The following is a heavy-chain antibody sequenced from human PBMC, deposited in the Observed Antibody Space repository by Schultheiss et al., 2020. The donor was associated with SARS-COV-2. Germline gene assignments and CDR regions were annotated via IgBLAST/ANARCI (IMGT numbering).Heavy chain of an antibody. D-gene: IGHD6-6*01. Sequence: SETLSLTCTVSGGSISSYYWSWIRQPPGKGLEWIGYIYYSGSTNYNPSLKSRVTISVDKSKNQFSLKLSSVTAADTAVYYCASTSSSSVSAYYYYGMDVWGQGTTVTVSS. CDR3: ASTSSSSVSAYYYYGMDV. V-gene: IGHV4-59*12. CDR1: GGSISSYY. J-gene: IGHJ6*02. CDR2: IYYSGST.